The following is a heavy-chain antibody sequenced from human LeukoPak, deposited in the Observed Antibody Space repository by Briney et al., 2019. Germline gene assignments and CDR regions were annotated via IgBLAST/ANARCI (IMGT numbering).Heavy chain of an antibody. V-gene: IGHV3-21*01. J-gene: IGHJ4*02. Sequence: GGSLRLSCAASGFTFSSYSMNWVRQAPGKGLEWVSSISSSSSYIYYADSVKGRFTISRDNAKNSLYLQMNSLRAEDTAVYYCARDDNWNDGVFDYWGQGTLVTVSS. CDR3: ARDDNWNDGVFDY. D-gene: IGHD1-20*01. CDR1: GFTFSSYS. CDR2: ISSSSSYI.